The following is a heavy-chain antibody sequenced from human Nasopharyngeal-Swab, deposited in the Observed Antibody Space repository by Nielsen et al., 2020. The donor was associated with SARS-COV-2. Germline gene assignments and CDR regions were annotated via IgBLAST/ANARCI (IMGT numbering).Heavy chain of an antibody. D-gene: IGHD5-12*01. J-gene: IGHJ5*02. CDR2: INNRGDDT. Sequence: GVLKISCAASGFIFSNYAMSWVRQAPGKGLEWVSTINNRGDDTHYVDSVRGRFTVSRDNSKNTLYLQMNSLRGEDTAIYYCVKDLAYDEVSWGQGTLVTVSS. V-gene: IGHV3-23*01. CDR1: GFIFSNYA. CDR3: VKDLAYDEVS.